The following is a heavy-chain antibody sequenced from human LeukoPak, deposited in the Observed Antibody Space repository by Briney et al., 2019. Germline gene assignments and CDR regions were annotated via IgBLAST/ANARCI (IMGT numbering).Heavy chain of an antibody. Sequence: GGSLRLSCAASGFTFSSYAMSWVRQAPGKGLEWVSASSGSGGSTYYADSVKGRFTISRDNSKNTLYLQMNSLRAEDTAVYYCAKAKNYYYYGMDVWGQGTTVTVSS. CDR2: SSGSGGST. J-gene: IGHJ6*02. CDR3: AKAKNYYYYGMDV. V-gene: IGHV3-23*01. CDR1: GFTFSSYA.